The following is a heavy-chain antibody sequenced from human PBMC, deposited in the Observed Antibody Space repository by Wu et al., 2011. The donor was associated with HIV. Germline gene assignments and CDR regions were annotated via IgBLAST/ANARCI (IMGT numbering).Heavy chain of an antibody. D-gene: IGHD3-9*01. V-gene: IGHV1-18*01. CDR1: GYTFTSYG. J-gene: IGHJ4*02. CDR2: ISVNNDK. Sequence: QVQLVQSGAEVKKPGASVKVSCEASGYTFTSYGISWVRQAPGQGLEWMGWISVNNDKNYAQKFQGRVTMTTDTSTNTAYMELRSLRSDDTAVYYCARDVLRYFDLVFSVECYFEYWGQGTLVTVSS. CDR3: ARDVLRYFDLVFSVECYFEY.